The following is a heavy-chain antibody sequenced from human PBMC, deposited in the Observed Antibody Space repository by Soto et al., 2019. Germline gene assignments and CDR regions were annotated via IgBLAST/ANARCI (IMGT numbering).Heavy chain of an antibody. CDR1: GFTVSSNY. V-gene: IGHV3-53*01. J-gene: IGHJ6*02. D-gene: IGHD3-9*01. CDR2: IYSGGST. CDR3: ARGHYDILPGSPTYGMDV. Sequence: EVQLVESGGGLIQPGGSLRLSCAASGFTVSSNYMSWVRQAPGKGLEWVSVIYSGGSTYYADSVKGRFTISRDNSKNTLXLKMNSLRAEDTAVYYCARGHYDILPGSPTYGMDVWGQGTTVTVSS.